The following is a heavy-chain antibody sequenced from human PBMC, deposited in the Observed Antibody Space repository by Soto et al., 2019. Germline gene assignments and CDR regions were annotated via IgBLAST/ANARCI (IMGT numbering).Heavy chain of an antibody. D-gene: IGHD1-1*01. CDR2: MSHSGGT. CDR3: ARVERGTVTTVVDAFDI. J-gene: IGHJ3*02. CDR1: GGSISSYY. Sequence: PSETLSLTCTVSGGSISSYYWSWIRQPPGKGLEWIGEMSHSGGTHFNPSLKSRVTISVDTSKNQFSLNIYSVTAADTALYYCARVERGTVTTVVDAFDIWGPGTMVTVSS. V-gene: IGHV4-34*01.